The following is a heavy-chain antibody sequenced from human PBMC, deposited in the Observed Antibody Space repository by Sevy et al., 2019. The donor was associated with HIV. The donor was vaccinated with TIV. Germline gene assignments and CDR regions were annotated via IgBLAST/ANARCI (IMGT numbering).Heavy chain of an antibody. CDR2: INPGNGNT. Sequence: ASVKVSCKASGYTFTSYAIHWVRQAPGQRLEWMGWINPGNGNTKYSQKFQGRVTITRDTSASTTYMELSSLRSEDTAMYYCARSAIPTAIFDYWGRGTLVTVSS. D-gene: IGHD2-2*01. J-gene: IGHJ4*02. CDR3: ARSAIPTAIFDY. CDR1: GYTFTSYA. V-gene: IGHV1-3*01.